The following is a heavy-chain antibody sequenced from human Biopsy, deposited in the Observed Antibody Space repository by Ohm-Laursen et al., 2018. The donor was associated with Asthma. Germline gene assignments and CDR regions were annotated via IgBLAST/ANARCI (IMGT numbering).Heavy chain of an antibody. CDR1: GGSIRSHD. CDR2: VSHTGST. D-gene: IGHD2-15*01. V-gene: IGHV4-59*11. Sequence: SETLSLTCTVSGGSIRSHDWTWIRLPPGKGLEYIGDVSHTGSTNYNPSLKSRVTMSLDTSKSQFSLRLTSVTPADTAVYYCARLADCSGGACYSYGWFDPWGQGTRVTVSP. J-gene: IGHJ5*02. CDR3: ARLADCSGGACYSYGWFDP.